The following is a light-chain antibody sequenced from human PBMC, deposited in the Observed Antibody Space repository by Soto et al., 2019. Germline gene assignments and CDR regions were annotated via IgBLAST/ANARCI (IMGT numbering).Light chain of an antibody. Sequence: QSALTQPASVSGSPGQSITISCTGTSSDVGGPRQSPQIMIYKVNNRPSGVSDRFFGSKSGNTASLTISGLQAEDEADYYCNSYTSSNSCVFGTGTKLTVL. CDR3: NSYTSSNSCV. V-gene: IGLV2-14*01. J-gene: IGLJ1*01. CDR2: KVN. CDR1: SSDVGG.